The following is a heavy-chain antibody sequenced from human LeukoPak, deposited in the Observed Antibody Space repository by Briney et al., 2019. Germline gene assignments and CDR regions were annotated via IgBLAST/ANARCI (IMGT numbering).Heavy chain of an antibody. CDR1: GGSISNYY. Sequence: SETLSLTCTVSGGSISNYYWSWIRQPPGKGLEWIGYIYYSGSTNYNPSLKSRVTISVDTSKNQFSLKLSSVTAADTAVYYCARDRIASGYDSWGQGTLVTVSS. D-gene: IGHD5-12*01. V-gene: IGHV4-59*12. CDR2: IYYSGST. CDR3: ARDRIASGYDS. J-gene: IGHJ4*02.